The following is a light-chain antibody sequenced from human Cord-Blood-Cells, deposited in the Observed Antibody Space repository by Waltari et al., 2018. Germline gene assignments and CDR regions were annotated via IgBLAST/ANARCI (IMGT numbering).Light chain of an antibody. V-gene: IGKV4-1*01. CDR1: QSVLYNSNNKNY. CDR2: WAS. J-gene: IGKJ5*01. Sequence: DIVMTQSPDSLAVSLGEXXTINCKSXQSVLYNSNNKNYLAWYQQKPGQPPKLLIYWASTRESGVPDRFSGSGSGTDFTLTISSLQAEDVAVYYCQQYYSTITFGQGTRLEIK. CDR3: QQYYSTIT.